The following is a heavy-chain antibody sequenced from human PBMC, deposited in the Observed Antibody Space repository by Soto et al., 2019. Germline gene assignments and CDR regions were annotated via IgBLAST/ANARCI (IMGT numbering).Heavy chain of an antibody. CDR3: AKDMITFGGVKFPLFDY. CDR2: ISYDGSNK. J-gene: IGHJ4*02. Sequence: PGGSLRLSCAASGFTFSSYGMHWVRQAPGKGLEWVAVISYDGSNKYYADSVKGRFTISRDNSKNTLYLQMNSLRAEDTAVYYCAKDMITFGGVKFPLFDYWGQGTLVTVSS. V-gene: IGHV3-30*18. CDR1: GFTFSSYG. D-gene: IGHD3-16*01.